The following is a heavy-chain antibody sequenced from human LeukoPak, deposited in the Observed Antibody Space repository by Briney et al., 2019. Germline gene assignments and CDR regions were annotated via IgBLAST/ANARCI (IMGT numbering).Heavy chain of an antibody. CDR3: ARGGVRYLDY. CDR2: INHSGST. J-gene: IGHJ4*02. V-gene: IGHV4-34*01. D-gene: IGHD3-9*01. CDR1: GGSFSGYY. Sequence: SETLSLTCAVYGGSFSGYYRSWIRQPPGKGLEWIGEINHSGSTNYNPSLKSRVTISVDTSKNQFSLKLSSVTAADTAVYYCARGGVRYLDYWGQGTLVTVSS.